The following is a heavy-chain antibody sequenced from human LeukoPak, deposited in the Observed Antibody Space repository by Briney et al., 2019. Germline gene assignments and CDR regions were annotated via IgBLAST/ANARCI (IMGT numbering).Heavy chain of an antibody. CDR1: GGSFSGYY. Sequence: SETLSLTCAVYGGSFSGYYWSWVRQPPGKGLEWIGEINHSGSTNYNPSLKSRVTISVDKSKNQFSLKLSSVTAADTAVYYCARGVPYWITGTTASRYFDLWGRGTLVTVSS. J-gene: IGHJ2*01. D-gene: IGHD1-7*01. CDR2: INHSGST. V-gene: IGHV4-34*01. CDR3: ARGVPYWITGTTASRYFDL.